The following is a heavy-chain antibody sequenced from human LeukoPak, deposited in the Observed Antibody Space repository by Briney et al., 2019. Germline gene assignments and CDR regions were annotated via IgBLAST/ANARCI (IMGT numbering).Heavy chain of an antibody. CDR3: ATQPCGGGSCYLGH. Sequence: PGGSLRLSCAASGFTFSSYAMSWVRQAPGKGLEWVAVISYDGSNKFYAVSLKGRFSISRDNSMNTLYLQMNTLRAEDTAVYYCATQPCGGGSCYLGHWGQGTVVTLSS. CDR2: ISYDGSNK. D-gene: IGHD2-15*01. J-gene: IGHJ4*02. V-gene: IGHV3-30-3*01. CDR1: GFTFSSYA.